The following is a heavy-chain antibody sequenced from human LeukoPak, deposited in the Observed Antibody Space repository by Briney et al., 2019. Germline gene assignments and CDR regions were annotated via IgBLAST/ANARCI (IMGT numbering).Heavy chain of an antibody. CDR1: GGTFSSYA. Sequence: ASVKVSCKASGGTFSSYAISWVRQAPGQGLEWMGGIIPIFGAANYAQKFQGRVTITTDESTSTAYMELSSLRPEDTAVYYCARGIVATITGDYWGQGTLVTVSS. V-gene: IGHV1-69*05. CDR2: IIPIFGAA. CDR3: ARGIVATITGDY. D-gene: IGHD5-12*01. J-gene: IGHJ4*02.